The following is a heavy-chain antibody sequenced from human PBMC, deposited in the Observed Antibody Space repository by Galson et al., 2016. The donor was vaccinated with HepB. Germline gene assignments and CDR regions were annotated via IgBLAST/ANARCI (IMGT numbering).Heavy chain of an antibody. D-gene: IGHD1-26*01. J-gene: IGHJ4*02. CDR2: IYQTGTA. Sequence: SETLSLTCAVSGASISNNYWWSWVRQSPEKGLEWIGEIYQTGTANYDPSFTSRATISVDTSKNQISLGLDSVTAADTAVYYCTRGTLGTTATMAFDYWGQGTLVSVSS. V-gene: IGHV4-4*02. CDR1: GASISNNYW. CDR3: TRGTLGTTATMAFDY.